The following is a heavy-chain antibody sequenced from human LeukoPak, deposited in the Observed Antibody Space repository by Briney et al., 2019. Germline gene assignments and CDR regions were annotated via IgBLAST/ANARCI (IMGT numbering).Heavy chain of an antibody. J-gene: IGHJ4*02. CDR3: VRDRELTY. V-gene: IGHV4-59*01. CDR1: GGSISIYY. CDR2: IYNSGST. D-gene: IGHD1-26*01. Sequence: SETLSLTCTVSGGSISIYYWSWIRQPPGKGLEWIGYIYNSGSTNYNPSLRSRVTISVDTSKNQFSLKLNSVTATDTAVYYCVRDRELTYWSQGTLVTVSS.